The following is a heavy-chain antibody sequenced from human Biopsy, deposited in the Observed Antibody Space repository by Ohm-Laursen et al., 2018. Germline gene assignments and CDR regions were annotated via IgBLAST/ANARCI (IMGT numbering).Heavy chain of an antibody. Sequence: SDTPSLTWTVSGASITSYYWSWIRQPAGKGLEWIGHTYKGGNTNHNPSLKSRVSMSVDTSKNQLSLTLRSVTAADTAVYYCARDLPSSYYYAMDVWGQGTTVTVSS. CDR1: GASITSYY. CDR3: ARDLPSSYYYAMDV. V-gene: IGHV4-4*07. J-gene: IGHJ6*02. CDR2: TYKGGNT.